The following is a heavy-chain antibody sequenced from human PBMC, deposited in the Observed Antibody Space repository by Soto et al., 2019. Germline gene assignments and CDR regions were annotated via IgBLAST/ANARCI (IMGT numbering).Heavy chain of an antibody. V-gene: IGHV4-59*08. Sequence: PSETLSLTCTVSGGSISSYYWSWIRQPPGKGLEWIGYIYYNGSTNYNPSLKRRVTISVDTSKNQFSLKLSSVTAADTAVYYCARSLGPQGDYMDVWGKGTTVTVSS. CDR2: IYYNGST. D-gene: IGHD3-16*01. J-gene: IGHJ6*03. CDR3: ARSLGPQGDYMDV. CDR1: GGSISSYY.